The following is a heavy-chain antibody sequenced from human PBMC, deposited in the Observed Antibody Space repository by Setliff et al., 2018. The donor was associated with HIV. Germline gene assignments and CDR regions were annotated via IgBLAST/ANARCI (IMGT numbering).Heavy chain of an antibody. Sequence: PSETLSLTCAVSGYSISSGYYWGWIRQPPGRGLEWIGNIYHSGGTHYNPSLRSRVTISVDTSKNQFSLKLNSVTAADTAVYYCAREIKIPPQGALDYWGQGMLVTVSS. D-gene: IGHD2-2*01. CDR3: AREIKIPPQGALDY. V-gene: IGHV4-38-2*02. CDR2: IYHSGGT. CDR1: GYSISSGYY. J-gene: IGHJ4*02.